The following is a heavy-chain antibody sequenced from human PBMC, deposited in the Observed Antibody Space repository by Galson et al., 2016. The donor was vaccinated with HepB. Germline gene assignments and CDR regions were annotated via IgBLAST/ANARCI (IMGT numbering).Heavy chain of an antibody. J-gene: IGHJ4*02. CDR2: VKRDGSER. CDR3: ARWAKRGRPFDY. CDR1: GFAFSSYW. D-gene: IGHD3-10*01. V-gene: IGHV3-7*03. Sequence: SLRLSCAASGFAFSSYWMSWVRQAPGKGLEWVANVKRDGSERYYVDSVKGRFTISRDNAKNSLFLQMNSLGVEDTAVYYCARWAKRGRPFDYWGQGTLVTVSS.